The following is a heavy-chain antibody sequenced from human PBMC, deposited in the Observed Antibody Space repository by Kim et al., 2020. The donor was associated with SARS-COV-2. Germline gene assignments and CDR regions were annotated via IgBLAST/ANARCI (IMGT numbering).Heavy chain of an antibody. CDR2: ISGSGGGT. J-gene: IGHJ4*02. D-gene: IGHD4-17*01. V-gene: IGHV3-23*01. CDR3: AKKIGFEGDYASDY. Sequence: GGSLRLSCAASGFTFSSYAMSWVRQAPGKGLEWVSVISGSGGGTYYADSVKGRFTISRDNSKNTLYLQIYSLRAEDTAIYYCAKKIGFEGDYASDYWGQGTLVTVSS. CDR1: GFTFSSYA.